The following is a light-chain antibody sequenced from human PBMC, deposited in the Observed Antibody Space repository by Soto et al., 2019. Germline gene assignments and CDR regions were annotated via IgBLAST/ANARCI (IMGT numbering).Light chain of an antibody. V-gene: IGKV3D-15*01. CDR2: DAS. CDR1: RSVDTD. Sequence: EILITQSPSTLSVSPGDSATLSCRASRSVDTDLAWYQQKPGQAPRLLIYDASNRATGIPARFSGSGSGTEFTLTISSLQPDDFATYYCQQYNSYSRTFGQGTKVDIK. CDR3: QQYNSYSRT. J-gene: IGKJ1*01.